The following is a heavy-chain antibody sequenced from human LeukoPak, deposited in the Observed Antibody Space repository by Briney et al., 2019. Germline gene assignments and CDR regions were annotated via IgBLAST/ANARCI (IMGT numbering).Heavy chain of an antibody. V-gene: IGHV4-59*01. CDR1: GGSISSYY. CDR2: IYYSGST. Sequence: SETLSLTCTVSGGSISSYYWSWIRQPPGKGLEWIGYIYYSGSTNYNPSLKSRVTISVDTSKNQFSLKLSSVTAADTALYYCVKAIDSGGYNFERGANYWGQGTLVTVSS. D-gene: IGHD3-22*01. CDR3: VKAIDSGGYNFERGANY. J-gene: IGHJ4*02.